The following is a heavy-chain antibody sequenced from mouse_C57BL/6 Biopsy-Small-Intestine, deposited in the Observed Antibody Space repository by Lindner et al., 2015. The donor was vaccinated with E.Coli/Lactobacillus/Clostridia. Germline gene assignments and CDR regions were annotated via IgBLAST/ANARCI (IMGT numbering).Heavy chain of an antibody. V-gene: IGHV1-39*01. CDR2: INPNFGTT. CDR3: AVYDGYYYGAVAY. D-gene: IGHD2-3*01. J-gene: IGHJ4*01. Sequence: VQLQESGPELVKPGASVKISCKASGYSFTDYNMNWVKQSNGKSLEWIGVINPNFGTTSYNQKFKGKATLTVDQSSSTAYMQLNSMTSEDSAVYYCAVYDGYYYGAVAYWGQGTSVTVSS. CDR1: GYSFTDYN.